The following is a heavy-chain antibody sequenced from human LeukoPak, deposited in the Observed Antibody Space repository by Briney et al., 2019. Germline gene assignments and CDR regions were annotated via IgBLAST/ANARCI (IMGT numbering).Heavy chain of an antibody. CDR3: ATHDEGSFFES. CDR2: ISYFGSA. CDR1: GGSVRTTRYY. V-gene: IGHV4-39*01. J-gene: IGHJ4*02. D-gene: IGHD3-3*02. Sequence: SETLSLTCTVSGGSVRTTRYYWAWIRQSPGKGPEWIGSISYFGSAYYRPSLQSRATISMDSSKTQISLTLSSVTATDTALYYCATHDEGSFFESWGQGALVTVS.